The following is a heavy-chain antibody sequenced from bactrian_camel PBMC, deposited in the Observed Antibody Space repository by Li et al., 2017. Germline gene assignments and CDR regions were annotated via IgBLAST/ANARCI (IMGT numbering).Heavy chain of an antibody. CDR1: GYTYNRNC. D-gene: IGHD2*01. CDR2: IATGSGNT. CDR3: AARGPYCYTRLSVRDFTY. V-gene: IGHV3S1*01. Sequence: HVQLVESGGDLVRPGGSLRLSCAASGYTYNRNCMAWFRQAPGKECEGVARIATGSGNTYYADSVKGRFTISQDNAKNTVYLQMNSLKPEDTAMYYCAARGPYCYTRLSVRDFTYWGQGTQV. J-gene: IGHJ6*01.